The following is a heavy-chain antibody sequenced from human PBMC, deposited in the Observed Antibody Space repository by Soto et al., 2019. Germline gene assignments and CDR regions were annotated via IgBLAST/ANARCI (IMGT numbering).Heavy chain of an antibody. V-gene: IGHV3-11*06. CDR2: ISPKGTYK. Sequence: QVQLVESGGGLVKPGGSLRLSCATSGFTFTDSYMTWIRQAPGKGLEFVSYISPKGTYKAYADSVKGRFTISRDNTKNSLYLQLNSLRDEATALYYCSRGGGGGLFDLWGQGAFVTVSS. D-gene: IGHD2-21*01. CDR1: GFTFTDSY. CDR3: SRGGGGGLFDL. J-gene: IGHJ5*02.